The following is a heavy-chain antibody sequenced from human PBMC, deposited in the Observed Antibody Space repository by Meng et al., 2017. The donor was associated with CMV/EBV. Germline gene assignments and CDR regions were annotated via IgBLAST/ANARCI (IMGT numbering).Heavy chain of an antibody. CDR2: IIPIFGTA. D-gene: IGHD5-24*01. J-gene: IGHJ6*02. CDR3: ASRLQPYYGMDV. V-gene: IGHV1-69*05. Sequence: SVKVSCKASGGTFSSYAISWVRQAPGQGLEWMGGIIPIFGTANYAQKFQGRVTITTDESTSTAYMELSSLRSEDTAVYHCASRLQPYYGMDVWGQGTTVTVSS. CDR1: GGTFSSYA.